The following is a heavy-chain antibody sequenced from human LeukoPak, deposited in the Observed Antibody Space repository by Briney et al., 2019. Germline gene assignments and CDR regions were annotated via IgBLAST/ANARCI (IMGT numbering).Heavy chain of an antibody. CDR1: GFTFSSYA. V-gene: IGHV3-30-3*01. Sequence: GGSLRLSCAASGFTFSSYAMHWVRQAPGKGLEWVAVISYDGSNKYYADSVKGRFTISRDNSKNTLYLQMNSLRAEDTAVYYCARETGTYYDILPYWGQGTLVTVSS. J-gene: IGHJ4*02. D-gene: IGHD3-9*01. CDR2: ISYDGSNK. CDR3: ARETGTYYDILPY.